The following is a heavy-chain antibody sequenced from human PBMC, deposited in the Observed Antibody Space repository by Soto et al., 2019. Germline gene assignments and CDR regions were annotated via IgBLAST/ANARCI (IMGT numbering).Heavy chain of an antibody. J-gene: IGHJ4*02. CDR1: GFTFSSYG. CDR2: ISYDGSNK. Sequence: PGWSLRLSCAASGFTFSSYGMHWVRQAPGKGLEWVAVISYDGSNKYYADYVKGRFTISRDNSKNTLYLQMNSLRAEDTAVYYCAKGGNGGYALDYWGEGTLVTVSS. CDR3: AKGGNGGYALDY. V-gene: IGHV3-30*18. D-gene: IGHD5-12*01.